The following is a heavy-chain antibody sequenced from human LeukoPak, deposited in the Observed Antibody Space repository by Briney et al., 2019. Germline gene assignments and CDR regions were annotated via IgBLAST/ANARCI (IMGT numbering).Heavy chain of an antibody. CDR1: GGSISSSSYY. J-gene: IGHJ6*02. CDR2: IYYSGST. CDR3: ARHVTGQWGLYYYYGMDV. D-gene: IGHD1-26*01. Sequence: SETLSLTRTVSGGSISSSSYYWGWIRQPPGKGLEWIGSIYYSGSTYHNPSLKSRVTISVDTSKNQFSLKLSSVTAADTAVYYCARHVTGQWGLYYYYGMDVWGQGTTVTVSS. V-gene: IGHV4-39*01.